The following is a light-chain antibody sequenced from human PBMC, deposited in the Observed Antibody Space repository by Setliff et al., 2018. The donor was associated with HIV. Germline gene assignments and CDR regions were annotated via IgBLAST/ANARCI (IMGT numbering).Light chain of an antibody. V-gene: IGLV2-14*01. Sequence: SALAQPASVSGSPGQSITISCTGTNSDVGGFNSVSWYQQNPGKAPKLMIYEVSNRPSGVSNRFSASKSGNTASLTISGLQAEDEADYFCSSYTSSSTLVFGTGTKGTVL. J-gene: IGLJ1*01. CDR1: NSDVGGFNS. CDR2: EVS. CDR3: SSYTSSSTLV.